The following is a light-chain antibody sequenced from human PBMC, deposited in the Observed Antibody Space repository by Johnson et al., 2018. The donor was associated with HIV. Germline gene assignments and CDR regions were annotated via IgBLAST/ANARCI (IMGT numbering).Light chain of an antibody. CDR3: ETWDNSLNVGPV. CDR1: SSNIGNNY. J-gene: IGLJ1*01. V-gene: IGLV1-51*02. Sequence: QSVLTQPPSVSAAPGQKVTISCSGSSSNIGNNYVSWYQQLPGTAPKLLIYENNKRPSGIPDRFSGSKSGTSATLGITGLQTWDEADYYCETWDNSLNVGPVFGTRTNVIVL. CDR2: ENN.